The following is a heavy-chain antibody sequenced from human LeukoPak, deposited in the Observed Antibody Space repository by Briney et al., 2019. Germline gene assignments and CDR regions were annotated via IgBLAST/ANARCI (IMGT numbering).Heavy chain of an antibody. CDR3: AKGPTDDPFDY. V-gene: IGHV3-21*01. CDR2: ISSSSSYI. J-gene: IGHJ4*02. CDR1: GFTFSSYS. Sequence: GGSLRLSCAASGFTFSSYSMNWVRQAPGKGLEWVSSISSSSSYIYYADSVKGRFTISRDNSKNTVYLQMNSLRAEDTAVYYCAKGPTDDPFDYWGQGTLLTVSS.